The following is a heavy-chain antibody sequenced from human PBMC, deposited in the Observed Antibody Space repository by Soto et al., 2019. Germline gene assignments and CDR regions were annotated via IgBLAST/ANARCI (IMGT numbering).Heavy chain of an antibody. J-gene: IGHJ6*04. Sequence: GGSLRLSCAASGFTFSSYSMNWVRQAPGKGLEWVSSISSSSSYIYYADSVKGRFTISRDSAKNSLYLQMNSLRAEDTAVYYCARDLDYYDSSGYYYGMDVWGKGTTVPVSS. CDR2: ISSSSSYI. V-gene: IGHV3-21*01. D-gene: IGHD3-22*01. CDR1: GFTFSSYS. CDR3: ARDLDYYDSSGYYYGMDV.